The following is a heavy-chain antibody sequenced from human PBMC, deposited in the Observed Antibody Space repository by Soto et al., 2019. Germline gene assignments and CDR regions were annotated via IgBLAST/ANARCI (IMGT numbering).Heavy chain of an antibody. D-gene: IGHD1-1*01. V-gene: IGHV4-59*08. J-gene: IGHJ5*02. CDR2: SYYSGST. CDR3: ARRQNWNNRFDT. Sequence: PSETLSLTCTVSGGSITNNYWSWIRQSPGKGLEWIGCSYYSGSTSYNPSLRSRVTISIDTSKTQFSLRLRSVTAADTAVYYCARRQNWNNRFDTWGQVPLVTFST. CDR1: GGSITNNY.